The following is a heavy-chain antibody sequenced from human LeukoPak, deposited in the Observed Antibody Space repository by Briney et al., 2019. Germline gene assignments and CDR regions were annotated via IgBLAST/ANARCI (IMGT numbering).Heavy chain of an antibody. CDR1: GYTFTGYY. D-gene: IGHD4-17*01. CDR2: INPNSGGT. J-gene: IGHJ4*02. V-gene: IGHV1-2*02. Sequence: ASVKVSCKASGYTFTGYYMHWVRQAPGQGLEWMGWINPNSGGTNYAQKFQGRVTMTRDTSISTAYMELSRLRSDDTAVYYCARTTVTTFLFDYWGQGTLVTVSS. CDR3: ARTTVTTFLFDY.